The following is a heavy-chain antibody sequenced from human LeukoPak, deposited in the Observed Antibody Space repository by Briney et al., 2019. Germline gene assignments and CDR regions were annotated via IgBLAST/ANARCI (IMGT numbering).Heavy chain of an antibody. V-gene: IGHV4-39*02. CDR3: ARDHHYYDSSGYYDY. J-gene: IGHJ4*02. D-gene: IGHD3-22*01. CDR2: IYDSGST. Sequence: SETLSLTCTVSGGSIRSSYYYWGWIRQPPGKGLEWIGSIYDSGSTYYNPSLKSRVTISVDTSKNQFSLKLNSVTAADTAVYYCARDHHYYDSSGYYDYWGQGTLVTVSS. CDR1: GGSIRSSYYY.